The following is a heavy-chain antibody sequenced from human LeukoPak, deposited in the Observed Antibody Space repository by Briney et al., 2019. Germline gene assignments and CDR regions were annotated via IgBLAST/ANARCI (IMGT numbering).Heavy chain of an antibody. D-gene: IGHD1-7*01. CDR2: ISAYNGQT. V-gene: IGHV1-18*01. CDR3: AGVAGFFWNSDSFDY. CDR1: GYTFATSG. Sequence: ASVKVSCKASGYTFATSGITWVRQAPGQGLEWMGWISAYNGQTHYAQKVQGRVTMTTDTSTTTAYMELRSLGSDDTAVYYCAGVAGFFWNSDSFDYWGQGTQGTVSS. J-gene: IGHJ4*02.